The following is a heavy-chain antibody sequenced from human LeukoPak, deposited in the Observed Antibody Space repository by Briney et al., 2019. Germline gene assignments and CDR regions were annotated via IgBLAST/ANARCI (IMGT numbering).Heavy chain of an antibody. Sequence: PSETLSLTCAVYVGSFSGYYWSWIRQPPGKGLEWIGEINHSGSTNYNSSLKSRVTISVDTSKNQFSLKLSSVTAADTAVYYCARGRASSSWFDPWGQGTLVTVSS. V-gene: IGHV4-34*01. CDR1: VGSFSGYY. CDR3: ARGRASSSWFDP. CDR2: INHSGST. J-gene: IGHJ5*02.